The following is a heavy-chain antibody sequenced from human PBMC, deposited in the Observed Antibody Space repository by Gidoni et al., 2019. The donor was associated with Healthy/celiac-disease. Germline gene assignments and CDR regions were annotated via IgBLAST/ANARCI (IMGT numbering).Heavy chain of an antibody. D-gene: IGHD3-10*01. CDR1: GYTFTSYD. CDR2: MNPNSGNT. CDR3: ARLIQKGMVRGVIIHY. V-gene: IGHV1-8*01. J-gene: IGHJ4*02. Sequence: QVQLVQSGAEGKKPGASVMFSCKASGYTFTSYDINWVRQATGQGLEWMGWMNPNSGNTGYAKKFQGRVTMTRNTSISTAYMELSSLRSEDTAVYYCARLIQKGMVRGVIIHYWGQGTLVTVSS.